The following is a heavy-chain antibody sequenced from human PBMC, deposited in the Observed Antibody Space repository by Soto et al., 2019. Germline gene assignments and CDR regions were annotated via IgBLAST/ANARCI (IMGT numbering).Heavy chain of an antibody. CDR2: IYYSGST. V-gene: IGHV4-59*08. Sequence: SETLSLTCTVSGGSISSYYWSWIRQPPGKGLEWIGYIYYSGSTNYNPSLKSRVTISVDTSKNQFSLKLSSVTAADTAVYYCARHRDYGDLAFDYWGQGTLVTVSS. D-gene: IGHD4-17*01. CDR3: ARHRDYGDLAFDY. CDR1: GGSISSYY. J-gene: IGHJ4*02.